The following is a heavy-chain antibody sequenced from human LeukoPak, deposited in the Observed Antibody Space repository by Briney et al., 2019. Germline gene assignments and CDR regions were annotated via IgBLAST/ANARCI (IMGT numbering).Heavy chain of an antibody. CDR3: ARSYWAGTTTRGYYYYMDV. Sequence: PSETLSLTCTVSGGFVNRSNYYWDWIRQPPGKGLEWIGNIYYSGITYYNPSLKSRVSISVDTSRNQFSLKLSSVTAADTALYYCARSYWAGTTTRGYYYYMDVCGKGTTVTASS. J-gene: IGHJ6*03. D-gene: IGHD1-1*01. V-gene: IGHV4-39*01. CDR1: GGFVNRSNYY. CDR2: IYYSGIT.